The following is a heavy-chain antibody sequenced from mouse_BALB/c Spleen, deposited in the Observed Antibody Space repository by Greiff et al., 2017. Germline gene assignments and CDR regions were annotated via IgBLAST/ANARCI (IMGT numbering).Heavy chain of an antibody. CDR3: ARHGGFAWFAY. CDR2: INSNGGST. V-gene: IGHV5-6-2*01. CDR1: GFTFSSYY. J-gene: IGHJ3*01. Sequence: EVQRVESGGGLVKLGGSLKLSCAASGFTFSSYYMSWVRQTPEKRLELVAAINSNGGSTYYPDTVKGRFTISRDNAKNTLYLQMSSLKSEDTALYYCARHGGFAWFAYWGQGTLVTVSA.